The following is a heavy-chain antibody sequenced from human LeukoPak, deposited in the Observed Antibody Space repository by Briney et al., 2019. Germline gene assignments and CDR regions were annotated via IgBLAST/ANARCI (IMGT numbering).Heavy chain of an antibody. CDR1: GFTFSSYG. CDR2: IWYDGSNK. CDR3: AKDSWDIVVVPAATQGYMDV. Sequence: GGSLRLSCAASGFTFSSYGMHWVRQAPGKGLEWVAVIWYDGSNKYYADSVKGRFTISRDNSKNTLYLQMNSLRAEDTAVYYCAKDSWDIVVVPAATQGYMDVWGKGTTVTVSS. J-gene: IGHJ6*03. V-gene: IGHV3-33*06. D-gene: IGHD2-2*01.